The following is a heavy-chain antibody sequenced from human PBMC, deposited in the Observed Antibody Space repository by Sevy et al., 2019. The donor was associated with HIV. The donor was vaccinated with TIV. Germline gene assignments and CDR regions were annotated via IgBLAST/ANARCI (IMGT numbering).Heavy chain of an antibody. CDR2: ISGSGGST. CDR3: AKDSREGVGAGRRGLILYY. J-gene: IGHJ4*02. V-gene: IGHV3-23*01. Sequence: GGSLRLSCAASGFTFSSYAMSWVRQAPGKGLEWVSAISGSGGSTYYADSVKGRFTISRDNSKNTLYLQMNSLRAEDTAVYYCAKDSREGVGAGRRGLILYYWGQGTLVTVSS. D-gene: IGHD6-19*01. CDR1: GFTFSSYA.